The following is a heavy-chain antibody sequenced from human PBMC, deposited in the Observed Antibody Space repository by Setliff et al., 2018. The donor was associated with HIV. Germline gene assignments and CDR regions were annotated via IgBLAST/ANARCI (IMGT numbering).Heavy chain of an antibody. D-gene: IGHD3-10*01. CDR3: TTSGHGSGIYSILEGRVVVGNFTIIESHNPLQSHP. CDR1: GFTFSTYA. CDR2: ISGSGTSI. Sequence: QPGGSLRLSCTASGFTFSTYAMSWVRQAPTKGLEWVSTISGSGTSIYHADSVKGRFTISRDNSQNTLYLQMNSLRAEDTAVYYCTTSGHGSGIYSILEGRVVVGNFTIIESHNPLQSHPWG. J-gene: IGHJ5*02. V-gene: IGHV3-23*01.